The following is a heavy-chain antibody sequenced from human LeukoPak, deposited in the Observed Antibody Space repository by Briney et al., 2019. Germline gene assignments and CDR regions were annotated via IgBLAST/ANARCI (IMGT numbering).Heavy chain of an antibody. Sequence: PGGSLRLSCVVSGITFSGYSMIWVRQAPGKGLEWPSFMTTSGNTIFYAESVKDRFTISRDNAKKSLYLQMNSLRDEDTAVYYCARVGGATAVTMYFEYWGQGTQVTVSS. J-gene: IGHJ4*02. D-gene: IGHD1-26*01. V-gene: IGHV3-48*02. CDR3: ARVGGATAVTMYFEY. CDR2: MTTSGNTI. CDR1: GITFSGYS.